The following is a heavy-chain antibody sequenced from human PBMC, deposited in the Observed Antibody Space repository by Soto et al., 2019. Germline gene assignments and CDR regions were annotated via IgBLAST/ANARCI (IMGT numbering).Heavy chain of an antibody. V-gene: IGHV1-69*01. J-gene: IGHJ6*02. D-gene: IGHD6-13*01. CDR1: GGTFSSYA. Sequence: SVNVSCKASGGTFSSYAISWVRQAPGQGLEWMGGIIPIFGTANYAQKFQGRVTITADESTSTAYMELSSLRSEDTAVYYCAREIQAAADYYYGMDVWGQGTTVTVSS. CDR2: IIPIFGTA. CDR3: AREIQAAADYYYGMDV.